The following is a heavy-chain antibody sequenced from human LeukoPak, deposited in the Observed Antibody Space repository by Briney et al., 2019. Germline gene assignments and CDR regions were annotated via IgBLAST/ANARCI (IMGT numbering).Heavy chain of an antibody. D-gene: IGHD5-18*01. Sequence: GGSLRLSCAASGFTFSSYAMSWVRQAPGKGLEWVSGISGRDSTTYYADSVKGRFTISRDNAKNTLYLQMNSLRAEDTAVYYCARGGGYSYGSFDYWGQGTLVTVSS. CDR1: GFTFSSYA. CDR2: ISGRDSTT. J-gene: IGHJ4*02. CDR3: ARGGGYSYGSFDY. V-gene: IGHV3-23*01.